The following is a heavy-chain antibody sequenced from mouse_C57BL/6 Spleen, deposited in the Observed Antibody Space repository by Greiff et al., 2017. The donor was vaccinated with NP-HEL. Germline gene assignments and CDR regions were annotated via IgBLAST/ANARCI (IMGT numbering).Heavy chain of an antibody. CDR1: GFTFSSYA. J-gene: IGHJ1*03. CDR2: ISSGGDYI. Sequence: EVKVEESGEGLVKPGGSLKLSCAASGFTFSSYAMSWVRQTPEKRLEWVAYISSGGDYIYYADTVKGRFTISRDNARNTLYLQMSSLKSEDTAMYYCTRSYGNYPSWYFDVWGTGTTVTVSS. CDR3: TRSYGNYPSWYFDV. D-gene: IGHD2-1*01. V-gene: IGHV5-9-1*02.